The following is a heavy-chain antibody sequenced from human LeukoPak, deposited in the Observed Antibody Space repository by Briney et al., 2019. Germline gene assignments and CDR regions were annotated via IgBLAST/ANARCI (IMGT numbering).Heavy chain of an antibody. Sequence: SQTLSLTCSVSGGSISSGDYFWPWIRQPPGKGLEYIGYIYYSGTTYYNPSLKSRITMSVDMSANQFSLGLTSVSAADTAVYYCTRAYWIGFHFDSWGQGILVSVSS. D-gene: IGHD3-3*01. CDR3: TRAYWIGFHFDS. J-gene: IGHJ4*02. CDR2: IYYSGTT. V-gene: IGHV4-30-4*01. CDR1: GGSISSGDYF.